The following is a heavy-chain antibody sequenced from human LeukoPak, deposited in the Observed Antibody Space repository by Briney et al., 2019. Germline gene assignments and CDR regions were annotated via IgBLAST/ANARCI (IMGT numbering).Heavy chain of an antibody. J-gene: IGHJ4*02. CDR1: GGSISSYY. Sequence: ASQTLSLTCTVSGGSISSYYWSWIRQPPGKRLEWIGHIYYSGSTNYNPSLKSRVTISVDTSRNQFSLKLSSVTAADTAVYYCARATGDAFSLWGQGTLVTVSS. CDR3: ARATGDAFSL. CDR2: IYYSGST. V-gene: IGHV4-59*01. D-gene: IGHD7-27*01.